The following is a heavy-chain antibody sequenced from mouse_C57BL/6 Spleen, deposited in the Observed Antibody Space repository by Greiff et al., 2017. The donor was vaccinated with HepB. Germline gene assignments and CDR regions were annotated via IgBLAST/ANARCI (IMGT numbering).Heavy chain of an antibody. V-gene: IGHV5-17*01. J-gene: IGHJ4*01. CDR1: GFTFSDYG. CDR2: ISSGSSTI. CDR3: ARPPTGAMDY. Sequence: EVMLVESGGGLVKPGGSLKLSCAASGFTFSDYGMHWVRQAPEKGLEWVAYISSGSSTIYYADTVKGLFTISRDNAKNTLFLQMTSLRSEDTAMYYCARPPTGAMDYWGQGTSVTVSS.